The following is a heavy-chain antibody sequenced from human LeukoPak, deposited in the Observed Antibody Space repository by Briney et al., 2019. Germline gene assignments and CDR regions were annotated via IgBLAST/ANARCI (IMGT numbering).Heavy chain of an antibody. Sequence: AGGSLRLSCAASGFTFSSHAMSWVRKAPGKGLEWVSAISGSGGSTYYADSVKGRFTISRDNSKNTLYLQMNSLRAEDTAVYYCAASDFWSGYGGGYFDYWGQGTLVTVSS. V-gene: IGHV3-23*01. CDR2: ISGSGGST. D-gene: IGHD3-3*01. CDR3: AASDFWSGYGGGYFDY. J-gene: IGHJ4*02. CDR1: GFTFSSHA.